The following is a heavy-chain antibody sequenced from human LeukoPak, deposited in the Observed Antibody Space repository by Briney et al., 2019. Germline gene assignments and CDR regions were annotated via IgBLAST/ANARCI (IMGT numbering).Heavy chain of an antibody. D-gene: IGHD2-15*01. CDR3: AKDGSGGGWKWFDP. J-gene: IGHJ5*02. V-gene: IGHV3-33*06. CDR2: IWYDGTNK. CDR1: GFTFTGYG. Sequence: GGSLRLSCAASGFTFTGYGFHWVRQAPGKGLEWVAVIWYDGTNKYYADSVKGRFIISRENSKNKVYMKMNRLRAEDTAVYYCAKDGSGGGWKWFDPWGQGTLVTVSS.